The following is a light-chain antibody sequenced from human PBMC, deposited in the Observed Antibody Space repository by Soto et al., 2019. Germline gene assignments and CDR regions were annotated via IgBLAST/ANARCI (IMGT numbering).Light chain of an antibody. V-gene: IGKV3-15*01. Sequence: EIVMTQSPATLSVSPGESATLSCRASQSVSSNLAWHQQKPGQAPRILMYDASTRATGISARFSGSGSGTEFTLTITSMQSEAFAVYYCQQYNNWPITFGQGTRLEIK. J-gene: IGKJ5*01. CDR2: DAS. CDR1: QSVSSN. CDR3: QQYNNWPIT.